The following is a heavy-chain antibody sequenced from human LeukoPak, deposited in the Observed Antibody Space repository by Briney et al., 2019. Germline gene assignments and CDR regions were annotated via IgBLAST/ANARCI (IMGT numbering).Heavy chain of an antibody. D-gene: IGHD6-13*01. CDR2: MNPNSGNT. J-gene: IGHJ4*02. CDR3: ATDQSSSWYILPVE. V-gene: IGHV1-8*02. Sequence: ASVKVSCKASGYTFTSYDINWVRQATGQGLEWMGWMNPNSGNTGYAQKCQGRVTMTEDTSTDTAYMELSSLRSEDTAVYYCATDQSSSWYILPVEWGQGTLVTVSS. CDR1: GYTFTSYD.